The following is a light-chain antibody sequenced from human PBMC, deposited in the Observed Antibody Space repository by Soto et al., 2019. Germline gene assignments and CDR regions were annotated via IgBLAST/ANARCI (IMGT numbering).Light chain of an antibody. CDR3: HQSYTSPAFT. CDR1: QSIGNF. V-gene: IGKV1-39*01. J-gene: IGKJ3*01. Sequence: DIQMTQSPSSLSASIGDRVSITCRASQSIGNFLNWYQQKPGKVPKLLIYAASNLHSGVPSRFTGSGSRTEFTLTISSLQLEDFAAYYCHQSYTSPAFTFGPGTRVNAK. CDR2: AAS.